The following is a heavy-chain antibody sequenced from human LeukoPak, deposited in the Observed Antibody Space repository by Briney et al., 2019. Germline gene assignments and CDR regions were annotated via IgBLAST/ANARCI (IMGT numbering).Heavy chain of an antibody. Sequence: KSSETLSLTCTVSGGSISSYYWSWIRQPPGKGLEWIGYIYTSGSTNYNPSLKSRVTISVDTSKNQFSLKLSSVTAADTAVYYCARHAYSSGWYYRRVPFFDYWGQGTLVTVSS. J-gene: IGHJ4*02. D-gene: IGHD6-19*01. CDR3: ARHAYSSGWYYRRVPFFDY. CDR2: IYTSGST. V-gene: IGHV4-4*09. CDR1: GGSISSYY.